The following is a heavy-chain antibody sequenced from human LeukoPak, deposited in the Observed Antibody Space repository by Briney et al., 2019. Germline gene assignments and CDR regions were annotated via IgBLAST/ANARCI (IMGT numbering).Heavy chain of an antibody. CDR1: GGSISSYY. Sequence: SETLSLTCTVSGGSISSYYWSWIRQPPGKGLEWIGYIYYSGSTNYNPSLKSRVTISVDASKNQFSLKLSSVTAADTAVYYCARDGGSYGGNWFDPWGQGTLVTVSS. V-gene: IGHV4-59*01. CDR3: ARDGGSYGGNWFDP. D-gene: IGHD1-26*01. CDR2: IYYSGST. J-gene: IGHJ5*02.